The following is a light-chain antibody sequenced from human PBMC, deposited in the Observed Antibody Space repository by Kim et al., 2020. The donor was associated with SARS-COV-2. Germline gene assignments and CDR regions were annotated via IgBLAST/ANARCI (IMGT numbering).Light chain of an antibody. Sequence: ALGQTVRITGQGDSLRRYYASWYQQRPGQAPVVVIYAKNNRPSGIPDRFSGSSAGNTGSLTITGAQAEDEADYYCSSRDSSGASYVFGSGTKVTVL. V-gene: IGLV3-19*01. CDR3: SSRDSSGASYV. CDR1: SLRRYY. CDR2: AKN. J-gene: IGLJ1*01.